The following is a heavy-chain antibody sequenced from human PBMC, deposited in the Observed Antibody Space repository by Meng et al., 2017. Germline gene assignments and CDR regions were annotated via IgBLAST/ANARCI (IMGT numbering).Heavy chain of an antibody. CDR3: AVTYYYDSSGYYYNFDY. Sequence: LVPSGAEVKTPGSSVKVSCKASGGTFSSYAISWVRQAPGQGLEWMGGIIPIFGTANYAQKFQGRVTITADKSTSTAYMELSSLRSEDTAVYYCAVTYYYDSSGYYYNFDYWGQGTLVTVSS. D-gene: IGHD3-22*01. J-gene: IGHJ4*02. V-gene: IGHV1-69*06. CDR1: GGTFSSYA. CDR2: IIPIFGTA.